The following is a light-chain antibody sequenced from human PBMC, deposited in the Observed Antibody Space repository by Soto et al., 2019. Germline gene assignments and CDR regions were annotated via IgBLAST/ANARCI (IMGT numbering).Light chain of an antibody. CDR1: QSVSSY. J-gene: IGKJ1*01. V-gene: IGKV3-20*01. CDR2: DAS. CDR3: QQYGSSSWT. Sequence: EIVLTQSPDTLSLSPGERATLSCRASQSVSSYLAWYQQKPGQAPRLLIYDASNRATGIPARFSGSVSGTDFTLTISRLEPEDFAVYYCQQYGSSSWTFGQGTKVDIK.